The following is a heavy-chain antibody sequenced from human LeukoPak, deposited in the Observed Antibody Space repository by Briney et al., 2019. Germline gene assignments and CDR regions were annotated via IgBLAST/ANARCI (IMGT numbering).Heavy chain of an antibody. Sequence: GESLKISCKGSGYKFSSQWIGWVRQVPGRGLEWMGIIFPGDSDTKYSPSIQGQVTISADESTNTAYLQWSSLRASDTAMYFCARRGCYYLPFGLWGQGTLVTVSS. J-gene: IGHJ4*02. CDR1: GYKFSSQW. CDR2: IFPGDSDT. CDR3: ARRGCYYLPFGL. D-gene: IGHD3-10*01. V-gene: IGHV5-51*01.